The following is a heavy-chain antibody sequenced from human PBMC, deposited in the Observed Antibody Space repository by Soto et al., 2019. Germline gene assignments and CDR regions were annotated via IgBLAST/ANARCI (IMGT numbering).Heavy chain of an antibody. J-gene: IGHJ6*02. CDR3: TRHAEIPKFQYGLDV. CDR1: GGSVSGYY. D-gene: IGHD2-2*01. V-gene: IGHV4-59*02. CDR2: IHYGGTT. Sequence: SETLSLTCTVSGGSVSGYYWSWIRQPPGKGLEWVGYIHYGGTTMYNPSVKGRVTISVDTPKNQFSLKLNSVTAADTAVYYCTRHAEIPKFQYGLDVWGQGTTVTVSS.